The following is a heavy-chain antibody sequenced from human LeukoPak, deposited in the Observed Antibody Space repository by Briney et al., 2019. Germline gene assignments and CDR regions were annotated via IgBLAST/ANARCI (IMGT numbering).Heavy chain of an antibody. J-gene: IGHJ4*02. Sequence: GASVKVSCKASGGTFSSYAISWVRQAPGQGLEWMGWISAYNGNTNYAQKLQGRVTMTTDTSTSTAYMELRSLRSDDTAVYYCARDPRFYTPFLMIDEGYFDYWGQGTLVTVSS. CDR1: GGTFSSYA. V-gene: IGHV1-18*01. CDR2: ISAYNGNT. CDR3: ARDPRFYTPFLMIDEGYFDY. D-gene: IGHD3-22*01.